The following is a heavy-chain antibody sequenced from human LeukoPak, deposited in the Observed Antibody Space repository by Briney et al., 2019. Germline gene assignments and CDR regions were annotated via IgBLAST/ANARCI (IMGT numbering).Heavy chain of an antibody. CDR2: IKSKTDGGTT. V-gene: IGHV3-15*01. D-gene: IGHD3-3*01. CDR1: GFTFSSYS. J-gene: IGHJ4*02. CDR3: TTDRYYDFWREYYFDY. Sequence: KPGGSLRLSCAASGFTFSSYSMNWVRQAPGKGLEWVGRIKSKTDGGTTDYAAPVKGRFTISRDDSKNTLYLQMNSLKTEDTAVYYCTTDRYYDFWREYYFDYWGQGTLVTVSS.